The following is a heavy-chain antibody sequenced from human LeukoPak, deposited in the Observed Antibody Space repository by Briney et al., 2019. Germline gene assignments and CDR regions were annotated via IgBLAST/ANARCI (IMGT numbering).Heavy chain of an antibody. V-gene: IGHV4-59*08. J-gene: IGHJ4*02. Sequence: SETLSLTCTVSGGSISSYYWRWIRQPPGKGLEWIGYIYYSGSTNYNPSLKSRVTISVDTSKNQFSLKLSSVTAADTVVYYCARQSSGYYDYWGQGTLVTVSS. CDR2: IYYSGST. CDR1: GGSISSYY. CDR3: ARQSSGYYDY. D-gene: IGHD3-22*01.